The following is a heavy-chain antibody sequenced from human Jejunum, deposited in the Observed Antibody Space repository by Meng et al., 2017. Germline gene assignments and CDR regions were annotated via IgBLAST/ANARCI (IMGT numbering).Heavy chain of an antibody. CDR3: ARRASDDYGYNY. CDR1: GYTFTRYD. D-gene: IGHD5-18*01. Sequence: QVQLVQSGAEVRKPGASVKVSCKASGYTFTRYDIYWVRQATGQGLEWMGWVKPNSGQTGYARKFQGRVTMTRSTSITTAYMELSGLRSEDTAIYYCARRASDDYGYNYWGQGTLVTVSS. V-gene: IGHV1-8*01. CDR2: VKPNSGQT. J-gene: IGHJ4*02.